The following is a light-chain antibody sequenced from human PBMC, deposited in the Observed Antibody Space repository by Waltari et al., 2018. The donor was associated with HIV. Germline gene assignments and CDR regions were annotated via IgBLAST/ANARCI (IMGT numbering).Light chain of an antibody. J-gene: IGKJ4*01. CDR3: QQYSSVPVT. V-gene: IGKV4-1*01. Sequence: DIVLTQSPDSLAVSLGGTATITCKSSQSLLRSSNNLNYLAWYQKKPRQPPRLLIPWASTRESGVPDRFSGSGSGTDFTLTISSLQAEDVAIYYCQQYSSVPVTFGGGTKVEIK. CDR1: QSLLRSSNNLNY. CDR2: WAS.